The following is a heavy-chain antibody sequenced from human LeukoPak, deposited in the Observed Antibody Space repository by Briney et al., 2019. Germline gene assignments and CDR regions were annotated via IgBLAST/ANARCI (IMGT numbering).Heavy chain of an antibody. V-gene: IGHV4-59*02. D-gene: IGHD6-13*01. J-gene: IGHJ6*02. Sequence: SETLSLTCAVSGDSVSNYYWGWIRQSPGMRLEWIGYMYYSGTTNYNPSLESRVTISVDTSKNQFSLKVSSVTAADTAIYYCARWAAGRDGMDVWGQGTTVTVSS. CDR1: GDSVSNYY. CDR2: MYYSGTT. CDR3: ARWAAGRDGMDV.